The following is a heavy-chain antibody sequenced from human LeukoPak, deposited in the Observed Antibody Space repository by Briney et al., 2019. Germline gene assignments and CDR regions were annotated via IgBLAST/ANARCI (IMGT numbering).Heavy chain of an antibody. CDR1: GYTFTSYY. CDR2: INPSGGST. V-gene: IGHV1-46*01. D-gene: IGHD4-23*01. Sequence: ASVTVSCKASGYTFTSYYMHWVRQAPGQGLEWMGIINPSGGSTSYAQKFQGRVTMTRDTSTSTVYMELSSLRSEDTAVYYCARDVPTVEGEYYFDYWGQGTLVTVSS. CDR3: ARDVPTVEGEYYFDY. J-gene: IGHJ4*02.